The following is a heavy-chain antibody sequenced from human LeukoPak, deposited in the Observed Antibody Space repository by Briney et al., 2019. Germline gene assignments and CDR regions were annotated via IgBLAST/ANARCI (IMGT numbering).Heavy chain of an antibody. J-gene: IGHJ3*02. D-gene: IGHD6-6*01. CDR2: IGAYNGNT. CDR1: CYTFTSYG. CDR3: ARETKLAGADDAFDI. Sequence: GASVKVSCKASCYTFTSYGISWVRQAPGQGLEWMGWIGAYNGNTNYAQKLQGRVTMTTDTSTSTAYMELRSLRSDDTAVYYCARETKLAGADDAFDIWGQGTMVTVSS. V-gene: IGHV1-18*01.